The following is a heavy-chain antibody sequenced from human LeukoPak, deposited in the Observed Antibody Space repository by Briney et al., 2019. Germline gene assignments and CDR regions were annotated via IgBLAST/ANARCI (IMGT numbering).Heavy chain of an antibody. D-gene: IGHD4-23*01. Sequence: SETLSLTCTVSGGSISSYYWSWIRQPAGKGLEWIGRIYTSGSTNYNPSLKSRVTMSVDTSKNQFSLKLSSVTAADTAVYYCARDQEPNYGGNSGTFDYWGQGTQVTVSS. CDR2: IYTSGST. V-gene: IGHV4-4*07. CDR3: ARDQEPNYGGNSGTFDY. CDR1: GGSISSYY. J-gene: IGHJ4*02.